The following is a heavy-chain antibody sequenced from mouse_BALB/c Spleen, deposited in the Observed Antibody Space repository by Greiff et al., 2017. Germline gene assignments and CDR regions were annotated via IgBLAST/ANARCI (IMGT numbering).Heavy chain of an antibody. J-gene: IGHJ2*01. CDR2: IDPANGNT. CDR1: GFNIKDTY. CDR3: ARPYRGYFDY. V-gene: IGHV14-3*02. Sequence: VQLKQSGAELVKPGASVTLSCTASGFNIKDTYMHWVKQRPEQGLEWIGRIDPANGNTKYDPKFQGKATITADTSSNTAYLQLSSLTSEDTAVYYGARPYRGYFDYWGQGTTLTVSS. D-gene: IGHD2-12*01.